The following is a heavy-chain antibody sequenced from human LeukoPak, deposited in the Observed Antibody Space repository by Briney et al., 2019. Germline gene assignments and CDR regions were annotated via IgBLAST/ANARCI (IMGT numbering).Heavy chain of an antibody. D-gene: IGHD6-6*01. CDR2: INPSSGGT. CDR3: ARVSSLYLQQ. Sequence: ASVKVSCKASGYTFTGYYMHWERQAPGQGLGWMGRINPSSGGTNYAQKFQGRVPMTRVTSISTAYMELSRLRSDDTAVYYCARVSSLYLQQWGQGTLVSVSS. J-gene: IGHJ1*01. CDR1: GYTFTGYY. V-gene: IGHV1-2*06.